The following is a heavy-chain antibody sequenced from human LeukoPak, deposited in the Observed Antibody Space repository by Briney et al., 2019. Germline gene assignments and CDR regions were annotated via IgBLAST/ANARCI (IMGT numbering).Heavy chain of an antibody. CDR2: INPSGGST. V-gene: IGHV1-46*01. J-gene: IGHJ3*02. CDR3: ARPQNDYGDAQAFDI. Sequence: ASVKVSCKASGYTFTSYDMHWVRQPPGQGFEWMGIINPSGGSTSYAQKFQGRGTMTRDTSTSTVYMELSSLRSEDTAVYYCARPQNDYGDAQAFDISSQGTMVTVSS. CDR1: GYTFTSYD. D-gene: IGHD4-17*01.